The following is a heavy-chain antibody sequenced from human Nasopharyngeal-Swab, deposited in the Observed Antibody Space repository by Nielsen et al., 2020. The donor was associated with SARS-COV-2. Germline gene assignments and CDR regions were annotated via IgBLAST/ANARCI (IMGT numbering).Heavy chain of an antibody. CDR3: AKARGIFWFGEFRSDAFDI. D-gene: IGHD3-10*01. V-gene: IGHV3-30*18. CDR1: GFTFNNYG. Sequence: GESLKISCAASGFTFNNYGMHWVRQAPGKGLEWVAVISYEGTKKYYTDSVKGRFTISRDSSKNTLYLQMNSLRAGDTAVYYCAKARGIFWFGEFRSDAFDIWGQGTTVSVSS. CDR2: ISYEGTKK. J-gene: IGHJ3*02.